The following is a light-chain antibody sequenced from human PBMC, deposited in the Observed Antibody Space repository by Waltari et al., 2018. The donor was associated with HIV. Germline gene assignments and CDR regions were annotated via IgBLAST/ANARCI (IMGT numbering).Light chain of an antibody. CDR1: QSLLHSNGYNY. CDR2: LGS. Sequence: DIVMTPSPLSLPVTPGEPASNSCRSSQSLLHSNGYNYLDWYLQKPGQSPQLLIYLGSNRASGVPDRFSGSGSGTDFTLKISRVEAEDVGVYYCMQALQTPSTFGQGTRLEIK. CDR3: MQALQTPST. J-gene: IGKJ5*01. V-gene: IGKV2-28*01.